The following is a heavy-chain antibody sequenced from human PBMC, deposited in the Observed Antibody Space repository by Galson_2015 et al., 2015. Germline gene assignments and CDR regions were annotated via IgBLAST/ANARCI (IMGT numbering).Heavy chain of an antibody. CDR3: ARVASYELWIGYDNHNYYYYYMDV. V-gene: IGHV3-11*01. J-gene: IGHJ6*03. D-gene: IGHD3-3*01. CDR1: GFTFSDYY. Sequence: SLRLSCAASGFTFSDYYMSWIRQAPGKGLEWVSYISSSGSTIYYADSVKGRFTISRDNAKNSLYLQMNSLRAEDTAVYYCARVASYELWIGYDNHNYYYYYMDVWGKGTTVTVSS. CDR2: ISSSGSTI.